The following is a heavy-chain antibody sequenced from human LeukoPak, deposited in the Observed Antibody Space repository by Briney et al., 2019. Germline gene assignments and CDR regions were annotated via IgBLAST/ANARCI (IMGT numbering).Heavy chain of an antibody. D-gene: IGHD5-18*01. CDR1: GGSISSGSYY. CDR2: IYTSGST. V-gene: IGHV4-61*02. Sequence: TLSLTCTVSGGSISSGSYYWSWIRQPAGKGLEWIGRIYTSGSTNYNPSLKSRVTISVDTSKNQFSLKLSSVTAADTALYYCARASLRTYTYGFTHDAFDIWGQGTMVTVSS. J-gene: IGHJ3*02. CDR3: ARASLRTYTYGFTHDAFDI.